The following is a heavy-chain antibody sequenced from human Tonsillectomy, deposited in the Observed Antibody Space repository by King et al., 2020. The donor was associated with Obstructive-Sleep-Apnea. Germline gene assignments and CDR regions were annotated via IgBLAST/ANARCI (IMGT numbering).Heavy chain of an antibody. CDR3: AREIRSRNSY. CDR1: EFTFSDYT. V-gene: IGHV3-30*04. Sequence: VQLVESGGGVVQPGRSLRLSCSASEFTFSDYTMHWVRQAPGKGLEWVAVISSDVNTEYYADSVKGRFTISRDNSKNTLYLQMNTLRAEDTALYYCAREIRSRNSYWGQGTLVTVSS. D-gene: IGHD3-3*02. J-gene: IGHJ4*02. CDR2: ISSDVNTE.